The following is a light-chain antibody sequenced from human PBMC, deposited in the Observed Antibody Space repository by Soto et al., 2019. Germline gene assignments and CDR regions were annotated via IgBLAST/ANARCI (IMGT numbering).Light chain of an antibody. J-gene: IGKJ1*01. CDR3: MQALQTPPT. CDR2: LGS. Sequence: DLVMTQSPLSLPVTPGEPASISCRSSQSLLHSNGYNYLDWYLQKPGQSPQLLIYLGSNRASGVPDRFSSSGSGTDFTLKISRVEAEDVGVYYCMQALQTPPTFGQGTKVEIK. V-gene: IGKV2-28*01. CDR1: QSLLHSNGYNY.